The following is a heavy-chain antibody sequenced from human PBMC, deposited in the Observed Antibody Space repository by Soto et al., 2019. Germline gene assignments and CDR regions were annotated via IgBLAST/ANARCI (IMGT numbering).Heavy chain of an antibody. CDR1: GFTFSSYW. D-gene: IGHD1-7*01. CDR2: IKQDGSEK. CDR3: ARVGYNWNSLYYFDY. V-gene: IGHV3-7*01. Sequence: GGSLRLSCAASGFTFSSYWMSWVRQAPGKGLEWVANIKQDGSEKYNVDSVKGRFTISRDNAKNSLYLQMNSVRAEDTAVYYCARVGYNWNSLYYFDYWGQGTLVTVSS. J-gene: IGHJ4*02.